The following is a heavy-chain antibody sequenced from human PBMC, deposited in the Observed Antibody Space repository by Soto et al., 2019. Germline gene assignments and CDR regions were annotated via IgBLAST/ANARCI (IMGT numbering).Heavy chain of an antibody. V-gene: IGHV3-74*01. CDR2: IRGDGTRT. D-gene: IGHD2-21*01. CDR1: GFTFSTYW. J-gene: IGHJ4*02. Sequence: EVQLVESGGALVQPGGSLRLSCAASGFTFSTYWMHWVRQGPGKGLVWVSRIRGDGTRTNYADSVRGRFTVSRDNAKNTLDLQLNSLTAEDTAVYYGARGTLTSIDMVDYWGQGTLVTVSS. CDR3: ARGTLTSIDMVDY.